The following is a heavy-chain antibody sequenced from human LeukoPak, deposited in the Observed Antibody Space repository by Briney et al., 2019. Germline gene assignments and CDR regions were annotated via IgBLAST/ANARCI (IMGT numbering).Heavy chain of an antibody. CDR1: GYSISSGYY. CDR2: IYHSGST. CDR3: RGYSYGGLDY. J-gene: IGHJ4*02. V-gene: IGHV4-38-2*02. D-gene: IGHD5-18*01. Sequence: SETLSLTCTVSGYSISSGYYWGWIRQPPGKGLEWIGSIYHSGSTYYNPSLKSRVTILVDTSKNQFSLKLSSVTAADTAVYYCRGYSYGGLDYWGQGTLVTVSS.